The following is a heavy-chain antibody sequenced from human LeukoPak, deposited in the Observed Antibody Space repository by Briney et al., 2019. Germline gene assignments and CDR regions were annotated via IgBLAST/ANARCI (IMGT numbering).Heavy chain of an antibody. V-gene: IGHV3-23*01. Sequence: PGGSLRLSCAASGFTFSSYAMNWVRQAPGKGLEWVSAISGSGGSTYYADSVKGRFTISRDNSKNTLYLQMNSLRAEDTAVYYCAKDLLERRFGWFDPWGQGTLVTVSS. CDR3: AKDLLERRFGWFDP. D-gene: IGHD1-1*01. CDR1: GFTFSSYA. CDR2: ISGSGGST. J-gene: IGHJ5*02.